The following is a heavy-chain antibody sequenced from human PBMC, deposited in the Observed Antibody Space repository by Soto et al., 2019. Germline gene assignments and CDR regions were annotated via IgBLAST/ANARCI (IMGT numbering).Heavy chain of an antibody. Sequence: PGGPLRPSCSYSVFGFRGYAMHWVRQAPGKGLEYVSGISNDGGSTYYSDSVNGSITISRDNSKNMLYVQMNSLRAEDTAVYYCVKALSARYNSARAFDIWGQGTMVTVSS. CDR3: VKALSARYNSARAFDI. CDR2: ISNDGGST. D-gene: IGHD3-9*01. V-gene: IGHV3-64*05. CDR1: VFGFRGYA. J-gene: IGHJ3*02.